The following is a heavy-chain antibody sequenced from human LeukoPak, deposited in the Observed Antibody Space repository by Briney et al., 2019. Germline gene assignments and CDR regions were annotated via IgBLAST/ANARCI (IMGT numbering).Heavy chain of an antibody. Sequence: ASVKVSRKASGYTFTSYGISWVRQAPGQGLEWMGWISAYNGNTNYVQKLQGRVTMTTDTSTSTAYMELRSLRSDDTAVCYCARDGSLKPDFDYWGQGTLVTVSS. CDR1: GYTFTSYG. V-gene: IGHV1-18*01. CDR3: ARDGSLKPDFDY. D-gene: IGHD5-12*01. CDR2: ISAYNGNT. J-gene: IGHJ4*02.